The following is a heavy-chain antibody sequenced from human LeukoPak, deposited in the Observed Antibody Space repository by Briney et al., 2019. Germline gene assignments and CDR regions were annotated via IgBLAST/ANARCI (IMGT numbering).Heavy chain of an antibody. J-gene: IGHJ4*02. CDR1: GGSISSYS. D-gene: IGHD3-22*01. V-gene: IGHV4-39*01. CDR3: ARLLDTSGLFDY. Sequence: PSESLSLTCTVSGGSISSYSWDWVRQPPGKGLQWIGTIYYSGSTYCNPSLKSRVTISVDTSKNQFSLKLSSVTAADTAVYYCARLLDTSGLFDYWGQGTLVTVSS. CDR2: IYYSGST.